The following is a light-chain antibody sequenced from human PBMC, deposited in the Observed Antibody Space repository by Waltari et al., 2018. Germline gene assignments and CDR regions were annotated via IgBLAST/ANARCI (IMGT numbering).Light chain of an antibody. CDR3: SSYTTSSTGV. CDR2: EVN. J-gene: IGLJ3*02. V-gene: IGLV2-14*01. Sequence: QSALTQPASVSGSPGQSITISCAGTSSDIGAYNYVSWFQQYPGKAPKLIIYEVNNRPSGVSGRFSGSKSGNTASLTISGLQAEDDAAYYCSSYTTSSTGVFGGGTRLTVL. CDR1: SSDIGAYNY.